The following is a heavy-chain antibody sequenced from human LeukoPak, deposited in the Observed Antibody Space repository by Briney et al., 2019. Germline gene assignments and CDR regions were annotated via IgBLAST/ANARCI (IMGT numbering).Heavy chain of an antibody. D-gene: IGHD6-6*01. CDR2: IYSSGST. Sequence: SETLSLICTVSGGSINSFYWTWTRQPAGKGLEWIGRIYSSGSTNFNTSLKSRVTMSVDTSKNQFSLRLSSVTAADTAAYFCARENWRSKSIDFDSWGQGTLVTVSS. V-gene: IGHV4-4*07. J-gene: IGHJ4*02. CDR3: ARENWRSKSIDFDS. CDR1: GGSINSFY.